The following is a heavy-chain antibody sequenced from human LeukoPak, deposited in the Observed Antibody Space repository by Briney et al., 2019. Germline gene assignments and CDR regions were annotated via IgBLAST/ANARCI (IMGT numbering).Heavy chain of an antibody. Sequence: GGALLLCFSVPGFTFSNFAMRSCRRAPGWGLGWVSAAGTATDTSYAHSVKGPFTISRDNSKNTLYLQMNSLGAEDTAVYYCAKEGSRRRFDFDSWGRGTLVTVSS. CDR2: AGTATDT. J-gene: IGHJ4*02. D-gene: IGHD3-16*01. V-gene: IGHV3-23*01. CDR3: AKEGSRRRFDFDS. CDR1: GFTFSNFA.